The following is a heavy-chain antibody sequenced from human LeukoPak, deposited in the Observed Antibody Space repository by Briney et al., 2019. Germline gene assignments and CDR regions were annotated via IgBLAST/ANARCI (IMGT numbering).Heavy chain of an antibody. J-gene: IGHJ3*02. CDR1: GFTFSSYA. CDR2: ISYDGSNK. D-gene: IGHD6-13*01. Sequence: GGSLRLSCAASGFTFSSYAMHWVRQAPGKGLEWVAVISYDGSNKYYADSVKGRFTISRDNSKNTLYLQMNSLRAEDTAVYYCARVRDAGTSHDAFDIWGQGTVVTVSS. V-gene: IGHV3-30-3*01. CDR3: ARVRDAGTSHDAFDI.